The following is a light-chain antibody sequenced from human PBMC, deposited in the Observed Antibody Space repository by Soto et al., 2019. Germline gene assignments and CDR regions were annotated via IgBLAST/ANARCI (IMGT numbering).Light chain of an antibody. J-gene: IGKJ2*01. CDR1: QSVGTN. Sequence: EIVMTQSPATLSVSPGERATLSCRASQSVGTNLAWYQQKPGQAPRLVIYYTSTRATGIPARFSASGSGTEFTLTTSSLQSEDCAVYYCQQYSHWLTTFGQGTKLEIK. CDR2: YTS. V-gene: IGKV3-15*01. CDR3: QQYSHWLTT.